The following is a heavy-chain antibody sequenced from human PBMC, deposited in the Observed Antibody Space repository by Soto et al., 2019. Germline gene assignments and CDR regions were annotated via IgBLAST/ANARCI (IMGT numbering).Heavy chain of an antibody. CDR2: ISAANGNR. CDR1: GYDFSSYG. Sequence: QVQLVQSGAEVKKPGASVKVSCKASGYDFSSYGISWVRQAPGQGVEWMGWISAANGNRDYAQQFQGRVTMTSDTSRTTAYMELRSLRSDDTAVYYCVSDPQPNDYWGQGTLVNVSS. CDR3: VSDPQPNDY. V-gene: IGHV1-18*04. D-gene: IGHD2-2*01. J-gene: IGHJ4*02.